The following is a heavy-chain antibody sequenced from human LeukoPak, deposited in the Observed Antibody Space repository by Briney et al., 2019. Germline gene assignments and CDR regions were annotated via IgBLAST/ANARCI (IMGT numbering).Heavy chain of an antibody. Sequence: GGSLRLSCAASGFTFSSYSMNWVRQAPGKGLEWVSGINWNGGTTGYADSVKGRFTISRDNAKNSLYLQMSSLRAEDTALYYCARDRSYGSFDSWGQGTLVTVSS. V-gene: IGHV3-20*04. J-gene: IGHJ4*02. D-gene: IGHD5-18*01. CDR1: GFTFSSYS. CDR3: ARDRSYGSFDS. CDR2: INWNGGTT.